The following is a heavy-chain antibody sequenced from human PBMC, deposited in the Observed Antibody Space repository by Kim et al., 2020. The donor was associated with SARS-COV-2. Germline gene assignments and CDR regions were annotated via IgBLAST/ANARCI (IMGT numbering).Heavy chain of an antibody. J-gene: IGHJ4*02. CDR3: AREVEQLPDY. V-gene: IGHV4-31*03. CDR1: GGSISSGGYY. Sequence: SETLSLTCTVSGGSISSGGYYWSWIRQHPGKGLEWIGYIYYSGSTYYNPSLKSRVTISVDTSKNQFSLKLSSVTAADTAVYYCAREVEQLPDYWGQGTLVTVSS. CDR2: IYYSGST. D-gene: IGHD6-13*01.